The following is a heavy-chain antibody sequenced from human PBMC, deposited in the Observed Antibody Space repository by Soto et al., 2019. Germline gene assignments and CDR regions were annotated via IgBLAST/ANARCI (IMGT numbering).Heavy chain of an antibody. D-gene: IGHD4-17*01. CDR2: IILPFGTA. V-gene: IGHV1-69*12. Sequence: QVRLVQSGAEVKKPGSSVKVSCKASGGTFSNYAISWVRQAPGQGLEWMGGIILPFGTANYAQKFQGRVTITADESMTTAYMELSGLRSEDTAVYYXXXXXDYAGYFDYWGQGTLVTVSS. CDR3: XXXXDYAGYFDY. CDR1: GGTFSNYA. J-gene: IGHJ4*02.